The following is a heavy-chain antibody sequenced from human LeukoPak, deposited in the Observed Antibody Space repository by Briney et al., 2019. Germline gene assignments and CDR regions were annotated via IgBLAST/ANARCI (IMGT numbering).Heavy chain of an antibody. Sequence: GGSLRLSCAASGFTFSSYSMNWVRQAPGKGLEWVSSISSSSSYIYYADSVKGRFTISRDNAKNSLYLQMDSLRAEDTAVYYCARESLYCSSTSCALNNWFDPWGQGTLVTVSS. J-gene: IGHJ5*02. V-gene: IGHV3-21*01. CDR1: GFTFSSYS. D-gene: IGHD2-2*01. CDR3: ARESLYCSSTSCALNNWFDP. CDR2: ISSSSSYI.